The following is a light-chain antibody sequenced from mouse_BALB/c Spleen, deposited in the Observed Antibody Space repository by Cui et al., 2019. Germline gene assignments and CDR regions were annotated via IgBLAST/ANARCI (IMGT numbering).Light chain of an antibody. CDR2: RAN. J-gene: IGKJ2*01. CDR3: LQYDEFPYT. CDR1: QDINSY. V-gene: IGKV14-111*01. Sequence: NKMTQPPSSMYASPGETVTITCKASQDINSYLSWFQQKPGKSPKTLIYRANRLVDGVPSRFSGSGSGQDYSLTSSSLEYEDMGIYYCLQYDEFPYTFGGGTKLEIK.